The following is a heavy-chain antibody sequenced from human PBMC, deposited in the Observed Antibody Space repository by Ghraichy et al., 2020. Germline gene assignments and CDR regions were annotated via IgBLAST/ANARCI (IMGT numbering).Heavy chain of an antibody. CDR3: ARHPKYYDFWSGYYPESGFDP. D-gene: IGHD3-3*01. CDR1: GYSFTSYW. Sequence: GESLNISCKGSGYSFTSYWIGWVRQMPGKGLEWMGIIYPGDSDTRYSPSFQGQVTISADKSISTGYLQWSSLKASDTAMYYCARHPKYYDFWSGYYPESGFDPWGQGTLVTVSS. V-gene: IGHV5-51*01. J-gene: IGHJ5*02. CDR2: IYPGDSDT.